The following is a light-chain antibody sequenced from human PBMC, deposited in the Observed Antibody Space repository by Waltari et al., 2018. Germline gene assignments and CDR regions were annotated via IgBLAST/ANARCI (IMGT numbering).Light chain of an antibody. Sequence: DIVMTQSPLSLPVTPGEPASISCRSSQSLLYSNGYNYLSWYLQRPRQSPQLLVYLSSNRASGVPDRFSGSGSGTDFTLTISSLQAEDVAVYYCQQYYNIPQTFGPGTTVDIK. J-gene: IGKJ3*01. V-gene: IGKV2-28*01. CDR3: QQYYNIPQT. CDR1: QSLLYSNGYNY. CDR2: LSS.